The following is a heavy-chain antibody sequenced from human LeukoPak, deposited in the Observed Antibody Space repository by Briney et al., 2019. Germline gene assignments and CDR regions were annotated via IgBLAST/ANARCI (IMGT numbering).Heavy chain of an antibody. J-gene: IGHJ4*02. CDR1: GGSISSGGYY. V-gene: IGHV4-30-2*01. CDR3: AGLTPEGLCY. D-gene: IGHD3/OR15-3a*01. CDR2: IYHSGST. Sequence: SETLSLTCTVSGGSISSGGYYWSWIRQPPGKGLEWIGYIYHSGSTNYNPSLKSRVTISVDKSKNQFSLKLSSVTAADTAVYYCAGLTPEGLCYWGQGTLVTVSS.